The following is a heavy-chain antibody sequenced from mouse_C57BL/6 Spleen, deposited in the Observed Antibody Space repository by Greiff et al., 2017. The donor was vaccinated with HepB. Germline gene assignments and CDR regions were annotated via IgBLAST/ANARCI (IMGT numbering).Heavy chain of an antibody. CDR1: GYTFTTYP. Sequence: VQLQQSGAELVKPGASVKMSCKASGYTFTTYPIEWMKQNHGKSLEWIGNFHPYNDDTKYNEKFKGKATLTVEKSSSTVYLELSRLTSDDSAVYYCTRMYYYGSSDWYFDVWGTGTTVTVSS. D-gene: IGHD1-1*01. J-gene: IGHJ1*03. CDR2: FHPYNDDT. V-gene: IGHV1-47*01. CDR3: TRMYYYGSSDWYFDV.